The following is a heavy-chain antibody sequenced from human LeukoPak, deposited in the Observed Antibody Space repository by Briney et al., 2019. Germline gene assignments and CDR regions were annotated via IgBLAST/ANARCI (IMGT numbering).Heavy chain of an antibody. CDR3: ARDARVYSYTVGGWGRYYFDY. V-gene: IGHV4-34*01. Sequence: SETLSLTCAVYGGSFSGYYWSWIRQPPGKGLEWIGEINHSGTTNYNPSLKSRVTISVDTSKNQFSLKLSSVTAADTAVYYCARDARVYSYTVGGWGRYYFDYWGQGTLVTVSS. J-gene: IGHJ4*02. D-gene: IGHD5-18*01. CDR1: GGSFSGYY. CDR2: INHSGTT.